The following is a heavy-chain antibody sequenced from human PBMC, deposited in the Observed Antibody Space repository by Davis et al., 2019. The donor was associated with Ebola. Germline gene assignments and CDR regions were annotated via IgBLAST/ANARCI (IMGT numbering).Heavy chain of an antibody. V-gene: IGHV3-30*02. CDR3: AKDQGGGYGMDV. CDR2: IRYDGSNK. D-gene: IGHD1-26*01. CDR1: GFTFSSYG. Sequence: GESLKISCAASGFTFSSYGMHWVRQAPGKGLEWVAFIRYDGSNKYYADSVKGRFTISRDNSKNTLYLQMNSLRAEDTAVYYCAKDQGGGYGMDVWGQGTTVTVSS. J-gene: IGHJ6*02.